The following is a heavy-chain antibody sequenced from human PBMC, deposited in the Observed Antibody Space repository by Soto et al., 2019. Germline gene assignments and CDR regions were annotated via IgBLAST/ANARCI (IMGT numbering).Heavy chain of an antibody. J-gene: IGHJ4*02. CDR2: IHNSGTS. V-gene: IGHV4-30-4*01. Sequence: SETLSLTGTVSGGSIKSSYYHWSWTRQSPAKGLEWIGYIHNSGTSFYNPSLRGRVTVTLDTSRSQFSLTLASVTAADTAVYYCVREERIADPQLDYLGQGIPVPVSS. CDR1: GGSIKSSYYH. D-gene: IGHD6-6*01. CDR3: VREERIADPQLDY.